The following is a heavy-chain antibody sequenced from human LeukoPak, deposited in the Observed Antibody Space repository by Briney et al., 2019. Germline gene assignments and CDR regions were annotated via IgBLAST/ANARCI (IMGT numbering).Heavy chain of an antibody. J-gene: IGHJ3*02. CDR3: ARSGYREGADAPDI. CDR1: GGSISSYY. V-gene: IGHV4-4*07. D-gene: IGHD5-18*01. CDR2: IYTSGTT. Sequence: SETLSLTCTVSGGSISSYYWSWIRQPAGKGVEWIGRIYTSGTTNYNPSLKSRVTMSVDTSKNQFSLKLSSVTAADTAVYYCARSGYREGADAPDIWGLGTMVTVSS.